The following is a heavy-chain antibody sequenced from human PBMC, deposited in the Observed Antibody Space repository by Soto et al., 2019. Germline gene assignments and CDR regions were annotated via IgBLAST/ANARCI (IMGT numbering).Heavy chain of an antibody. D-gene: IGHD2-21*02. Sequence: QGQLVQSGAEEKKPGASVKVSCKASGDTFTSYAMHWVRQAPGQRLEWMGWINAGNGNTKYSQKFQGRVTITRDTSASTAYMELSSLRSEDTAVYYCARSIVVVTALDYWGQGTLATVSS. CDR2: INAGNGNT. V-gene: IGHV1-3*05. J-gene: IGHJ4*02. CDR1: GDTFTSYA. CDR3: ARSIVVVTALDY.